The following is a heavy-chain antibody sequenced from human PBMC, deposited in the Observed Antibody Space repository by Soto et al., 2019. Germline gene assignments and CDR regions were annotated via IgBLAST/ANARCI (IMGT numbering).Heavy chain of an antibody. Sequence: QVQLVQSGAEVKKPGSSVKVSCKASGGTFSSYAISWVRQAPGQGLEWMGGIIPIFGTANYAQKFQGRVTITGDESTCTAYMERSSLRSEDTAVYYCAKDGGVYDYSPFDYWGQGTLVTVSS. CDR3: AKDGGVYDYSPFDY. D-gene: IGHD4-4*01. CDR1: GGTFSSYA. CDR2: IIPIFGTA. V-gene: IGHV1-69*12. J-gene: IGHJ4*02.